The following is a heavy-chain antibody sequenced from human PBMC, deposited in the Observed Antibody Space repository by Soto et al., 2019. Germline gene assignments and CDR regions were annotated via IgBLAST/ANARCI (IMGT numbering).Heavy chain of an antibody. D-gene: IGHD5-12*01. CDR2: IYYSGST. CDR1: GGSISSSSYY. Sequence: PSETLSLTCTVSGGSISSSSYYWGWIRQPPGKGLEWIGSIYYSGSTYYNPSLKSRVTISVDTSKNQFSLKLSSVTAADTAVYYCARHLMATITSETYFDYWGQGTLVTSPQ. J-gene: IGHJ4*02. V-gene: IGHV4-39*01. CDR3: ARHLMATITSETYFDY.